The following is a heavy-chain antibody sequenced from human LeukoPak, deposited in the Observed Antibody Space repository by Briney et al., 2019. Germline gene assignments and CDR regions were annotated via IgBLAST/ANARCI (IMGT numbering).Heavy chain of an antibody. CDR2: ISSNGGST. V-gene: IGHV3-64D*06. J-gene: IGHJ4*02. CDR3: VKDFGPPMEYQLLLDC. D-gene: IGHD2-2*01. CDR1: GFTFSIYA. Sequence: GGSLRLSCSASGFTFSIYAMHWVRQAPGKGLEYVSAISSNGGSTYYADSVKGRFTICRDNSKNTLYLQMSSLRAEDTAVYYCVKDFGPPMEYQLLLDCWGQGTLVTVPS.